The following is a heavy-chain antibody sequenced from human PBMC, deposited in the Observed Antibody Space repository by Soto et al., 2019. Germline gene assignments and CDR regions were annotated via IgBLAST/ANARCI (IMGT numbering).Heavy chain of an antibody. CDR1: GYSFISYW. J-gene: IGHJ4*02. V-gene: IGHV5-51*01. CDR2: IYPGDSDT. D-gene: IGHD3-22*01. CDR3: ARQMYYSDSSGYYGDLDY. Sequence: WESLKISCKGSGYSFISYWIGWVRQMPGKGLEWMGIIYPGDSDTRYSPSFQGQVTISADKSISTAYLQWSSLKASDTAMYYCARQMYYSDSSGYYGDLDYCGQGSLVTVSS.